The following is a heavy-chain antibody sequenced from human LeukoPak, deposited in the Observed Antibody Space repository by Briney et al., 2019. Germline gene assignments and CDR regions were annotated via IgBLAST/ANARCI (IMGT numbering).Heavy chain of an antibody. CDR1: GGSISSSSYY. D-gene: IGHD6-13*01. CDR3: ARAAAGDNWFDP. V-gene: IGHV4-39*07. J-gene: IGHJ5*02. Sequence: SETLSLTCTVSGGSISSSSYYWGWIRQPPGKGLEWIGSIYYSGSTYYNPSLKSRVTISVDTSKNQFSLKLSSVTAADTAVYYCARAAAGDNWFDPWGQGTLVTVSS. CDR2: IYYSGST.